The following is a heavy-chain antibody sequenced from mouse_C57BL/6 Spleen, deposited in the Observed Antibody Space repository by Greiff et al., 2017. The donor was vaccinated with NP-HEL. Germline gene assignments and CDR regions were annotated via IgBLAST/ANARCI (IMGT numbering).Heavy chain of an antibody. CDR2: ISSGSSTI. V-gene: IGHV5-17*01. D-gene: IGHD2-3*01. CDR1: GFTFSDYG. J-gene: IGHJ4*01. CDR3: ERGRGYYENYAMDC. Sequence: EVQRVESGGGLVKPGGSLKLSCAASGFTFSDYGMHWVRQAPEKGLEWVAYISSGSSTIYYADTVKGRFTLSRDNAKNTLFLQMTSLRSEDTAMYYCERGRGYYENYAMDCWGQGTSVTVAS.